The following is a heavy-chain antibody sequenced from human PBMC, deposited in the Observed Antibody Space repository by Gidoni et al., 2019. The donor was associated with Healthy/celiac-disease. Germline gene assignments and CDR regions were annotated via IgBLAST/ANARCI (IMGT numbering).Heavy chain of an antibody. CDR2: ISSSSSYI. CDR3: ARAYCSGGSCYPFDY. CDR1: GFTFSSYS. J-gene: IGHJ4*02. V-gene: IGHV3-21*01. D-gene: IGHD2-15*01. Sequence: EVQLVESGGGLVKPGGSLRLSCAASGFTFSSYSMNWVRQAPGKGLEWVSSISSSSSYIYYADSVKRRFTISRDNAKNSLYLQMNSLRAEDTAVYYCARAYCSGGSCYPFDYWGQGTLVTVSS.